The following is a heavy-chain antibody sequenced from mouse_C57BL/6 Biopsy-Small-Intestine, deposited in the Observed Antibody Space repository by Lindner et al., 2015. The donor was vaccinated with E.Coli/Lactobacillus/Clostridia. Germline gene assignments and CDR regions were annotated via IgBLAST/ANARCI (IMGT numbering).Heavy chain of an antibody. V-gene: IGHV1-42*01. J-gene: IGHJ3*01. CDR3: ARAGRGFAY. D-gene: IGHD3-3*01. Sequence: VQLQESGPELVKPGASVKISCKASGYSFTGYHMHWVKQSPEKSLEWIGEINPSTGGTTYNQKFKAKATLTVDKSSSTAYMQLKSLTSDDSAVYYCARAGRGFAYWGQGTLVTVSA. CDR2: INPSTGGT. CDR1: GYSFTGYH.